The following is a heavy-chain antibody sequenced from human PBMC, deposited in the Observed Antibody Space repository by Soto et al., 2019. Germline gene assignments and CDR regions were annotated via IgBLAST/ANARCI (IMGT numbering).Heavy chain of an antibody. Sequence: PSETLSLTCTASGGSISTYYWIWIRQPPGKGLEWIGYIYYSGSTNYNPSLKSRVSISVDTSKKQFSLKLTSVTTADTAVYYFARAPGYISSWYGGGPLDSWGQGALVTVSS. V-gene: IGHV4-59*01. CDR1: GGSISTYY. D-gene: IGHD6-13*01. CDR2: IYYSGST. J-gene: IGHJ4*02. CDR3: ARAPGYISSWYGGGPLDS.